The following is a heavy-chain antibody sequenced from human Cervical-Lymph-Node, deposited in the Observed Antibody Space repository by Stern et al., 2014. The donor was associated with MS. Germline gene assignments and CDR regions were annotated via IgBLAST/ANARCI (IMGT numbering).Heavy chain of an antibody. CDR1: GFTFSSYA. J-gene: IGHJ4*02. D-gene: IGHD6-19*01. Sequence: QVQLVESGGGVVQFGRSLRLSCAASGFTFSSYAMHWVRQAPGKGLEWVAMISYNETNKYYADSVKGRFTISRDNSKNTLYLQMNSLRVEDTAVYNCARLAVAGFDYWGQGTLVIVSS. CDR3: ARLAVAGFDY. CDR2: ISYNETNK. V-gene: IGHV3-30-3*01.